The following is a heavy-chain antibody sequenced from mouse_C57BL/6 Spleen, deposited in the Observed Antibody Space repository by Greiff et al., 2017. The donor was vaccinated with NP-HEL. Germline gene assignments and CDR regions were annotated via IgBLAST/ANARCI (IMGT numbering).Heavy chain of an antibody. Sequence: EVQVVESGGGLVKPGGSLKLSCAASGFTFSDYGMHWVRQAPEKGLEWVAYISSGSSTIYYADTVTGRFTISRDNAKNTLFLQMTSLRSEDTAMYYCARAGSSLYYYALDYWGQGTSVTVSS. J-gene: IGHJ4*01. CDR2: ISSGSSTI. V-gene: IGHV5-17*01. CDR3: ARAGSSLYYYALDY. CDR1: GFTFSDYG. D-gene: IGHD1-1*01.